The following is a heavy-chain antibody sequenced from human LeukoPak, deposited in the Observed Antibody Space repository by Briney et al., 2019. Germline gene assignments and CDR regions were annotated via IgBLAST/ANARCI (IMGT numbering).Heavy chain of an antibody. Sequence: SETLSLTCTVSGGSISSYYWSWIRQPPGKGLEWIGYIYYSGSTNYNPSLKSRVTISVDTSKNQFSLKLSSVTAADTAVYYCAVSSRVYYYYGMDVWGQGTTVTVSS. D-gene: IGHD6-6*01. CDR1: GGSISSYY. CDR2: IYYSGST. V-gene: IGHV4-59*08. J-gene: IGHJ6*02. CDR3: AVSSRVYYYYGMDV.